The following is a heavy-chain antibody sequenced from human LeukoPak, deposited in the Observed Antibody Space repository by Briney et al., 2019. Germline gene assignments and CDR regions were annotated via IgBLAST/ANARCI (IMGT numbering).Heavy chain of an antibody. D-gene: IGHD6-6*01. CDR3: AKDRSTSSSGGFDY. CDR2: TRYDGSNK. Sequence: PGGSLSLSCAASGFTFSSYGMHWVRQAPGKGLEWVAFTRYDGSNKYYTDSVKGRFTISRDNSKNTLYLQMNSLRAEDTAVYYCAKDRSTSSSGGFDYWGQGTLVTVSS. CDR1: GFTFSSYG. V-gene: IGHV3-30*02. J-gene: IGHJ4*02.